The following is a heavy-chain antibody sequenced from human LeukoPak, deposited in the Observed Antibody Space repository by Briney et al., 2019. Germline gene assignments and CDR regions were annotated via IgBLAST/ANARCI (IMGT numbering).Heavy chain of an antibody. V-gene: IGHV4-34*01. D-gene: IGHD3-16*02. CDR1: GGSFSGYY. CDR2: INHGGST. CDR3: ARGFEYYDYVWGSYRRLTSYYFDY. J-gene: IGHJ4*02. Sequence: ASETLSLTCAVYGGSFSGYYWTWIRQPPGKGLEWIGEINHGGSTNYNPSLKSRVTISIDTSKNQLSLKLSSVTAADTAVYYCARGFEYYDYVWGSYRRLTSYYFDYWGQGTLVTVSS.